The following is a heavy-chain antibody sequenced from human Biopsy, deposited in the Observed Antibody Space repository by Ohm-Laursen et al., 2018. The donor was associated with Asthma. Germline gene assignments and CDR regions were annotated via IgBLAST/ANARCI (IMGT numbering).Heavy chain of an antibody. CDR2: IYYSGST. CDR1: GGSISSGGYY. D-gene: IGHD3-9*01. V-gene: IGHV4-31*03. CDR3: ARVPHYDILTGFTLRYCYGMDV. Sequence: SDTLSLTCTASGGSISSGGYYWSWIRQHPGKGLEWIWYIYYSGSTYYNPSLKSRVTISVDTSKNQFSLKLSSVTAADTAVYYCARVPHYDILTGFTLRYCYGMDVWGQGTTVTVSS. J-gene: IGHJ6*02.